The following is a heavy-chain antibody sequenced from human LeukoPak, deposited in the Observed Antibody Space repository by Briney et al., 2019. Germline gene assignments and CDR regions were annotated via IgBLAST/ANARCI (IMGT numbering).Heavy chain of an antibody. V-gene: IGHV3-23*01. CDR2: ISGSGGST. Sequence: GGSLRLSCAASGFTFSSYGMSWVRQAPGKGLEWVSAISGSGGSTYYADSVKGRFTISRDNSKNTLYLQMNSLRAEDTAVYYCAKDWVYDSSGYYLTNWYFDLWGRGTLVTVSS. D-gene: IGHD3-22*01. CDR3: AKDWVYDSSGYYLTNWYFDL. J-gene: IGHJ2*01. CDR1: GFTFSSYG.